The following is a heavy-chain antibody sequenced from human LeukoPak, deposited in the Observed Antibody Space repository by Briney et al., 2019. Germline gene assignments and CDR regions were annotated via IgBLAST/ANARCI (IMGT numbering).Heavy chain of an antibody. V-gene: IGHV3-33*01. CDR1: GFTFSSYG. J-gene: IGHJ4*02. D-gene: IGHD6-13*01. CDR2: IWYDGSNK. Sequence: GGSLRLSCAASGFTFSSYGMHWVRQAPGKGLEWVAVIWYDGSNKYYADSVKGRFTISRDNSKNTLYLQMNSLRAEDTAVYYCARVRDSSWPLDYWGQGTLVTVSS. CDR3: ARVRDSSWPLDY.